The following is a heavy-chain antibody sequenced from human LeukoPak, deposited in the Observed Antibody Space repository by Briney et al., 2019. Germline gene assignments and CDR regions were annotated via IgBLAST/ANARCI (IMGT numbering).Heavy chain of an antibody. CDR1: GYTY. D-gene: IGHD6-19*01. V-gene: IGHV1-46*01. J-gene: IGHJ6*03. CDR2: INPSGGGT. CDR3: ARDTAVAADRGYYYYYMDV. Sequence: GASVKVSCKASGYTYMHWVRQAPGQGLEWMGIINPSGGGTNYAQKFQGRVTMTRGMSTSTVYMELSSLRSEDTAVYYCARDTAVAADRGYYYYYMDVWGKGTTVTVSS.